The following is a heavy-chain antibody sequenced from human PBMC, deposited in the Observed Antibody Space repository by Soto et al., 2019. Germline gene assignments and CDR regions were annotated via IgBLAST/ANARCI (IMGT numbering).Heavy chain of an antibody. J-gene: IGHJ5*02. CDR1: GGSITSGDYS. CDR2: IYHSGNT. CDR3: ARGNPAYDSSDAYYGDSFDP. V-gene: IGHV4-30-2*01. Sequence: QLQLQESGSGLVKPSQTLSLTCAVSGGSITSGDYSWSWIRQPPGKGLEWLGYIYHSGNTYYNPFLKSRVSISVDRSKNQFSLKLNSVTAADTAVYYCARGNPAYDSSDAYYGDSFDPWGQGTLVTVSS. D-gene: IGHD3-22*01.